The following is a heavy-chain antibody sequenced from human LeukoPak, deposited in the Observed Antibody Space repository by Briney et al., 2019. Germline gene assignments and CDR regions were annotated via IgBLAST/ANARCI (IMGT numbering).Heavy chain of an antibody. CDR3: ARDMIVGASNSAFDI. D-gene: IGHD1-26*01. CDR1: GGSISIYY. CDR2: IYYSGST. J-gene: IGHJ3*02. Sequence: PSETLSLTCTVSGGSISIYYWSWIRQPPGKGLEWIGYIYYSGSTNYNPSLKSRVTISVDTSKSQFSLNLSSVTAADTAVYYCARDMIVGASNSAFDIWGQGTMVTVSS. V-gene: IGHV4-59*01.